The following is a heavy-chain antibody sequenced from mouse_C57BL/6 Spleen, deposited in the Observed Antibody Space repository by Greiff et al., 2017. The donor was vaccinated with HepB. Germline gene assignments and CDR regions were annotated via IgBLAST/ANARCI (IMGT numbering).Heavy chain of an antibody. J-gene: IGHJ2*01. CDR2: ILPGSGST. Sequence: QVQLQQSGAELMKPGASVKLSCKATGYTFTGYWIEWVKQRPGHGLEWIGEILPGSGSTNYNEKFKGKATFTADTSSNTAYMQLSSLTTEDSAIYYCARGGPITTVVATRYFDYWGQGTTLTVSS. CDR1: GYTFTGYW. D-gene: IGHD1-1*01. V-gene: IGHV1-9*01. CDR3: ARGGPITTVVATRYFDY.